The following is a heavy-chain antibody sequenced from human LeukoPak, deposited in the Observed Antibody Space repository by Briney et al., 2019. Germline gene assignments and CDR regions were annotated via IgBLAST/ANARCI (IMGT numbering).Heavy chain of an antibody. CDR3: AKTPVGMVTLDY. Sequence: ASVKVSCKASGYTFTSFVMCWVRQAPGQGLEWMGGIIPIFGTANYAQKFQGRVTITADKSTSTAYMELSSLRSEDTAVYYCAKTPVGMVTLDYWGQGTLVTVSS. J-gene: IGHJ4*02. CDR2: IIPIFGTA. V-gene: IGHV1-69*06. D-gene: IGHD5-24*01. CDR1: GYTFTSFV.